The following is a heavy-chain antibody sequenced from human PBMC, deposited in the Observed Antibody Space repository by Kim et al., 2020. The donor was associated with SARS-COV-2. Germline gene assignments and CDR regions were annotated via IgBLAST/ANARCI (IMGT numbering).Heavy chain of an antibody. Sequence: SETLSLTFAAYGGSFSGYYWSWIRQPPGKGLEWIGEINHSGSTNYNPSLKSRVTISVDTSKNQFSLKLSSVTAADTAVYYCARGRSTPSYWGQGTLVTVSS. V-gene: IGHV4-34*01. J-gene: IGHJ4*02. CDR1: GGSFSGYY. CDR2: INHSGST. CDR3: ARGRSTPSY.